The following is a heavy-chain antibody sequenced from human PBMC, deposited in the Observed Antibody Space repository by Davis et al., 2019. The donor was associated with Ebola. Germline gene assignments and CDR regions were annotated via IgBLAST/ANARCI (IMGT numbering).Heavy chain of an antibody. CDR3: ARDGYGMGV. V-gene: IGHV3-74*01. J-gene: IGHJ6*02. Sequence: HTGGSLRLSCAASGFTFSSYWMHWVRQAPGKGLVWVSRINSDGSSTSYADSVKGRFAISRDDSKSTLYLQMNSLRAEDTAVYYCARDGYGMGVWGQGTTVTVSS. CDR1: GFTFSSYW. CDR2: INSDGSST. D-gene: IGHD3-22*01.